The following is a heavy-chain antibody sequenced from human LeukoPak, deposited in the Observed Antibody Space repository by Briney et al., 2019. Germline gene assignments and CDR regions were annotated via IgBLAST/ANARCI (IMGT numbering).Heavy chain of an antibody. J-gene: IGHJ4*02. Sequence: SETLSLTCAVYGGSFSGYYWSWIRQPPGKGGEGMGEINHSGSTNYNPSVKSRVTISVDTSKTQFSLKLSSVTAADTAVYYCARGFRWAPRPICYWGQGTLFTVSS. CDR1: GGSFSGYY. D-gene: IGHD1-26*01. CDR3: ARGFRWAPRPICY. V-gene: IGHV4-34*01. CDR2: INHSGST.